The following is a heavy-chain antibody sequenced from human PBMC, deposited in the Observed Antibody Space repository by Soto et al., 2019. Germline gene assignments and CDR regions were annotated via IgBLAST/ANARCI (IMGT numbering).Heavy chain of an antibody. V-gene: IGHV4-34*01. CDR2: INHSGST. CDR1: GGSFSGYY. CDR3: AGGLSGDKVGQ. Sequence: SETLSLTCAVYGGSFSGYYWTWIRQPPGTRLEWIGEINHSGSTNSNPSLKGRVTISVDTSKTQFSLNLTSVTAADTAVYYCAGGLSGDKVGQWGQGALVTVSS. D-gene: IGHD2-21*01. J-gene: IGHJ4*02.